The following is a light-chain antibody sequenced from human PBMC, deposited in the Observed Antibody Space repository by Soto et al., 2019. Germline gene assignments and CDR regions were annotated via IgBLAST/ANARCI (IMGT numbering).Light chain of an antibody. J-gene: IGKJ1*01. CDR2: DAS. Sequence: TLSASVGDRVTITCRASHSINNWLAWYQQKPGKAPKLLIYDASSLESGVPSRFSGSGSGTEFTLIISSLQPDECARYSGPAFLQYRFGQG. CDR1: HSINNW. CDR3: PAFLQYR. V-gene: IGKV1-5*01.